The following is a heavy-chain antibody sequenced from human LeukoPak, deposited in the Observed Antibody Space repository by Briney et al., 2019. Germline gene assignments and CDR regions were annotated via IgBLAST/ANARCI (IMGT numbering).Heavy chain of an antibody. Sequence: GGSLRLSCAASGFIFSTYGMNWVRQAPGKGLEWVSSISSSGSYMYYADSVKGRFTISRDNAKNSLYPQMNSLRAEDTAVYYCARDSYYSNSSGYLYWGQGSLVTVSS. CDR2: ISSSGSYM. J-gene: IGHJ4*02. V-gene: IGHV3-21*01. D-gene: IGHD3-22*01. CDR3: ARDSYYSNSSGYLY. CDR1: GFIFSTYG.